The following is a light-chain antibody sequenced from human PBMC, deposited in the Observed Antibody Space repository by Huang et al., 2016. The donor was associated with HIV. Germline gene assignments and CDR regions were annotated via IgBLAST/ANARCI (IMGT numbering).Light chain of an antibody. CDR3: QQFSSYSPLT. V-gene: IGKV1-9*01. CDR1: QGITSS. Sequence: IQLTQSPSSLSASVGDRVTITCRASQGITSSLVWYQQKPGKAPKLLIYAASTLQSGVTSRFSGSGSGTDFTLTISSLQPEDSATYYCQQFSSYSPLTFGGGTKVEIK. J-gene: IGKJ4*01. CDR2: AAS.